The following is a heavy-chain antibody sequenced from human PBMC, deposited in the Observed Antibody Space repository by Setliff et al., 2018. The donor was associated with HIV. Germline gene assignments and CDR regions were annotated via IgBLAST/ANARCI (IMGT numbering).Heavy chain of an antibody. J-gene: IGHJ6*03. CDR2: LRSKIDGGTT. CDR3: AKVRETSGGYWGNFYYYMDV. D-gene: IGHD2-21*02. CDR1: GFTFSNAW. V-gene: IGHV3-15*07. Sequence: GGSLRLSCAASGFTFSNAWMNWVRQAPGKGLEWVARLRSKIDGGTTEYAAPVKGRFTISRDDSINTLYLQMNSLKTEDTAVYFCAKVRETSGGYWGNFYYYMDVWGKGTTVTVSS.